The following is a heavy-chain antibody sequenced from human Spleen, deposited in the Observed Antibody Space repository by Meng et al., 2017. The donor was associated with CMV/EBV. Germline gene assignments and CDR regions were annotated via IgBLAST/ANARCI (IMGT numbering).Heavy chain of an antibody. Sequence: GGSLRLSCAASGFTFSSYGMHWVRQAPGKGLEWVAFIRYDGSNKYYADSVKGRFTISRDNSKNTLYLQMNSLRAEDTAVYYCARVHYGGFDYFDYWGQGTLVTVSS. CDR3: ARVHYGGFDYFDY. J-gene: IGHJ4*02. D-gene: IGHD4-23*01. CDR2: IRYDGSNK. CDR1: GFTFSSYG. V-gene: IGHV3-30*02.